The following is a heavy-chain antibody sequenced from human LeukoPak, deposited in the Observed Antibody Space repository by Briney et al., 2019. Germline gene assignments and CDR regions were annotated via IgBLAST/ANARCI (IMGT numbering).Heavy chain of an antibody. V-gene: IGHV4-61*02. J-gene: IGHJ3*02. CDR2: ISSSGST. CDR1: GDSISSGDYY. D-gene: IGHD3-9*01. CDR3: ARDNNVLRYFDWFYI. Sequence: PSETLSLTCTVSGDSISSGDYYWSWIRQPAGKGLEWIGRISSSGSTNYNPSLKSRVTISVDTSKNQFSLKLSSVTAADTAVYYCARDNNVLRYFDWFYIWGQGTMVTVSS.